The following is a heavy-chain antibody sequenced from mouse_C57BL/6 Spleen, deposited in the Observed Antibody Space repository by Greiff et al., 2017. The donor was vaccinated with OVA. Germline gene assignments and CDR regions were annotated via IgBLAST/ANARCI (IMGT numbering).Heavy chain of an antibody. CDR1: GYTFTDYY. J-gene: IGHJ1*03. V-gene: IGHV1-76*01. CDR3: ARVDYGSWYFDV. D-gene: IGHD1-1*01. CDR2: IYPGSGNT. Sequence: QVQLQQSGAELVRPGASVKLSCKASGYTFTDYYINWVKQRPGQGLEWIARIYPGSGNTYYNEKFKGKATLTAEKSSSTAYMQLSSLTSEDSAVYFCARVDYGSWYFDVWGTGTTVTVSS.